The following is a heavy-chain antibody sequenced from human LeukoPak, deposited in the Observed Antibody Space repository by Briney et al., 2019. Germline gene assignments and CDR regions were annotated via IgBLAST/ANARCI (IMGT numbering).Heavy chain of an antibody. CDR1: GFTFSSYW. CDR3: SRNPPYYYYGMDV. Sequence: GGSLRLSCAASGFTFSSYWMQWVRQAPGKGLVWVSRINSDGSSTSYADSVKGRFTISRDNAKNTLYLQMNSLRAEDTAVYYCSRNPPYYYYGMDVWGQGTTVTVSS. J-gene: IGHJ6*02. V-gene: IGHV3-74*01. CDR2: INSDGSST.